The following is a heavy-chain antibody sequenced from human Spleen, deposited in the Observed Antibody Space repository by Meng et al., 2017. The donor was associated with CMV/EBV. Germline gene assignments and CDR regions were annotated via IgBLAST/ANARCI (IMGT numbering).Heavy chain of an antibody. CDR2: ISAYNGNT. V-gene: IGHV1-18*01. Sequence: ASVKVSCKAAGYTFTSYGISWVRQAPGQGLEWMGWISAYNGNTIYAQKLQDRVTMTTDTSTSTAYMELRSLRSDDTAVYYCARRNGPDQYCSSTSCYISSPLDYWGQGTLVTVSS. D-gene: IGHD2-2*02. J-gene: IGHJ4*02. CDR1: GYTFTSYG. CDR3: ARRNGPDQYCSSTSCYISSPLDY.